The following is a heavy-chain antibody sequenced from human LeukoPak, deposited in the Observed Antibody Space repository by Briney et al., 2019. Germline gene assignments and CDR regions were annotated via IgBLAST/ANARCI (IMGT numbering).Heavy chain of an antibody. J-gene: IGHJ3*02. Sequence: GGSLRLSCAASGFTVSSNYMSWVRQAPGKGLEWVAVIYSGGSTYYADPVKGRFTISRDNSKNTLYLQMNSLRAEDTAVYYCARDPRYCSSTSCYALDIWGQGTMVTVSS. CDR3: ARDPRYCSSTSCYALDI. CDR2: IYSGGST. V-gene: IGHV3-53*01. CDR1: GFTVSSNY. D-gene: IGHD2-2*01.